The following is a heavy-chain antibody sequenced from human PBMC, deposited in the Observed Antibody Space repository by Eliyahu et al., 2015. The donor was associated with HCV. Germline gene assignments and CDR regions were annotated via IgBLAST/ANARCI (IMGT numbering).Heavy chain of an antibody. Sequence: QMQLVQSGPEVXKPGTSVKVSCKASGFTFTISAVQWVRQARGQRLEWIGWIVXGSGNTNYAQKFQERVTITRDMSTSTAYMELSSLRSEDTAVYYCAAAVTLDYYYGMDVWGQGTTVTVSS. CDR2: IVXGSGNT. D-gene: IGHD4-23*01. V-gene: IGHV1-58*01. J-gene: IGHJ6*02. CDR3: AAAVTLDYYYGMDV. CDR1: GFTFTISA.